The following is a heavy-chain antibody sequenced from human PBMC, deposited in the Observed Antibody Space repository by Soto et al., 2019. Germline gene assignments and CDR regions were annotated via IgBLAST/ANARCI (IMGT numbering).Heavy chain of an antibody. CDR2: IIPIFGTA. V-gene: IGHV1-69*13. J-gene: IGHJ6*02. D-gene: IGHD4-4*01. CDR3: ARVPPTTVTMRHYYYYGMDV. CDR1: GGTFSSYA. Sequence: ASVKVSCKASGGTFSSYAISWVRQAPGQGLEWMGGIIPIFGTANYAQKFQGRVTITADESTSTAYMELSSLRSEDTAVYYCARVPPTTVTMRHYYYYGMDVWGQGNTVTVSS.